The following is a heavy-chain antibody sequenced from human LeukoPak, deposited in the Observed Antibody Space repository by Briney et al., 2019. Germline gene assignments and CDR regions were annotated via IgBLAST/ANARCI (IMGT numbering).Heavy chain of an antibody. CDR3: ARDYPMIVVVRGGNFFDY. D-gene: IGHD3-22*01. V-gene: IGHV4-59*12. CDR1: GGSIRSYF. CDR2: IYYSGST. Sequence: SETLSLTCAVSGGSIRSYFWSWIRQPPGKGLEWIGYIYYSGSTDYNPSLKSRVTISVDTSKNQFSLKLSSVTAADTAVYYCARDYPMIVVVRGGNFFDYWGQGTLVTVSS. J-gene: IGHJ4*02.